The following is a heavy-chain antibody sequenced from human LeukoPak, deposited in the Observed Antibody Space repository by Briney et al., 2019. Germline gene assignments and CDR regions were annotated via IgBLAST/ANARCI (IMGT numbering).Heavy chain of an antibody. V-gene: IGHV1-18*01. Sequence: GASVKVSCKASGYTFTSYGISWVRQAPGQGLEWMGWISAYNGNTNYAQKLQGRVTMTTDTSTSTVYMELRSLRSDDTAVYYCARDSSSSADYYYGMDVWGQGTTVTVSS. J-gene: IGHJ6*02. CDR3: ARDSSSSADYYYGMDV. D-gene: IGHD6-6*01. CDR1: GYTFTSYG. CDR2: ISAYNGNT.